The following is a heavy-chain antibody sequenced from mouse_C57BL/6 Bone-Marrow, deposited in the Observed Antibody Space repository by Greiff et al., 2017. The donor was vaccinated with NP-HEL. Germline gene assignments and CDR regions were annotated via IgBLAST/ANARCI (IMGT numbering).Heavy chain of an antibody. D-gene: IGHD2-2*01. V-gene: IGHV1-42*01. Sequence: VQLQQSGPELVKPGASVKISCKASGYSFTGYYMNWVKQSPEKSLEWIGEINPSTGGTTYNQKFKAKATLTVDKSSSTAYMQLKSLTSEDSAVYYCAREVTDWFAYWGQGTLVTVSA. CDR3: AREVTDWFAY. CDR2: INPSTGGT. J-gene: IGHJ3*01. CDR1: GYSFTGYY.